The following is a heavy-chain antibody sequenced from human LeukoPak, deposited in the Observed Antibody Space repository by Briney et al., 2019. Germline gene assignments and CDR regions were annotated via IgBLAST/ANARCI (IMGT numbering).Heavy chain of an antibody. J-gene: IGHJ4*02. V-gene: IGHV4-39*01. Sequence: NSSETLSLTCTVSGGSITSSGYYWGWIRQPPGKGLEWIASIHYSGITYYNPSLKSRVTISVDTSKNQFSLKLSSVTAADTAVYYCARYGGQSEFDYWGQGTPVTVSS. CDR1: GGSITSSGYY. CDR2: IHYSGIT. CDR3: ARYGGQSEFDY. D-gene: IGHD4-23*01.